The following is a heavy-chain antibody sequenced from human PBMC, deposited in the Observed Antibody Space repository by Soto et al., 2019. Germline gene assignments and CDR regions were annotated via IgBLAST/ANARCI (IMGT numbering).Heavy chain of an antibody. CDR2: TYYRSKWYN. J-gene: IGHJ6*02. CDR1: GYSVSSNSAA. Sequence: SQTLSLTCAISGYSVSSNSAAWNWIRQAPSRGLEWLGRTYYRSKWYNDYAVSVKSRITITPDTSKNQFSLQLNSVTPEDTAVYFCARDYSGYDLWHYYGMDVWGQGTTVTVSS. CDR3: ARDYSGYDLWHYYGMDV. V-gene: IGHV6-1*01. D-gene: IGHD5-12*01.